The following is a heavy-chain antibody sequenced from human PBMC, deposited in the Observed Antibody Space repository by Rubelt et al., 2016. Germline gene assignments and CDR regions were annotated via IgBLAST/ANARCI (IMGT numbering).Heavy chain of an antibody. V-gene: IGHV4-59*08. CDR3: ARHTEWLDGMDV. D-gene: IGHD6-19*01. CDR1: GGSISSYY. Sequence: QLQLQESGPGLVQPSETLSLTCLVSGGSISSYYWSWIRQRPGKGLEWIGYIYYSGGTSYNPSLKSRITLSVDTSTNQFSLKLGSVTAADTAVYYCARHTEWLDGMDVWGQGTTVTVSS. J-gene: IGHJ6*02. CDR2: IYYSGGT.